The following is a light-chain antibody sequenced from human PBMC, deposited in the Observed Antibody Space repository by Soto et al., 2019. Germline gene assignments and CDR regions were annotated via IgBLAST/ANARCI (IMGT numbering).Light chain of an antibody. J-gene: IGKJ3*01. CDR3: QQSYTTPFT. Sequence: DIQMTQSPSSLSASVGDRVNITCRASQSIRIYLNWYQQKPGKAPKLLIYAATSLQSGVPSRFSGSGSGTDFTLTISSLQPEDFATDYCQQSYTTPFTFGPGTKVEIK. CDR2: AAT. V-gene: IGKV1-39*01. CDR1: QSIRIY.